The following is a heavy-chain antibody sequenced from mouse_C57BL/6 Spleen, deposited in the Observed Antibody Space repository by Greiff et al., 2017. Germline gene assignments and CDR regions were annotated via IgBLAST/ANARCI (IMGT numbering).Heavy chain of an antibody. CDR2: IFPGNSDT. V-gene: IGHV1-5*01. D-gene: IGHD2-3*01. J-gene: IGHJ4*01. Sequence: VQLKQSGTVLARPGASVKMSCKTSGYTFTSYWMHWVKQRPGPGLEWIGAIFPGNSDTSYNQKFKGTAKLTAVTSASTACMELSSLTSEDSAVYCCTGGYLNYYAMDYWGQGTSCTVS. CDR3: TGGYLNYYAMDY. CDR1: GYTFTSYW.